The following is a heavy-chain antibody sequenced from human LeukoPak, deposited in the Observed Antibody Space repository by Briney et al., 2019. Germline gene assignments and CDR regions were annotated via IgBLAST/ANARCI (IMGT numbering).Heavy chain of an antibody. Sequence: GGSLRLSCAASGFTFSSYEMNWVRQAPGKGLEWVSYISSSGSTIYYADSVKGRFTISRDNSKSALYLQMNSLRAEDTAVYYCAELGITMIGGVWGKGTTVTISS. CDR2: ISSSGSTI. D-gene: IGHD3-10*02. V-gene: IGHV3-48*03. CDR3: AELGITMIGGV. CDR1: GFTFSSYE. J-gene: IGHJ6*04.